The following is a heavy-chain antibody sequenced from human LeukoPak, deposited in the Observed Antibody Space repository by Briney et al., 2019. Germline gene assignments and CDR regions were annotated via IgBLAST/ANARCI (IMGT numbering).Heavy chain of an antibody. J-gene: IGHJ5*02. Sequence: ASVKVSCKASGYTFTSYAMHWVRQAPGQSLEWMGWINAGNGNTKYSQKFQGRVTITRDTSASTAYMELSSLRSEDTAVYYCAREREDYYGSGSLGPWGQGTLVTVSS. CDR2: INAGNGNT. CDR3: AREREDYYGSGSLGP. V-gene: IGHV1-3*01. CDR1: GYTFTSYA. D-gene: IGHD3-10*01.